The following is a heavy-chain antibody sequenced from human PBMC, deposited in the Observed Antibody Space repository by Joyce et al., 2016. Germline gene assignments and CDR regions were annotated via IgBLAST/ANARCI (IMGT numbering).Heavy chain of an antibody. CDR1: GGSFSSFF. D-gene: IGHD3/OR15-3a*01. J-gene: IGHJ2*01. CDR3: ARGTFRDLNFWHFDL. Sequence: QVQLQESGPGLVKPSETLSLSCSVSGGSFSSFFWSWIRQPPGKGLEWIGYIYYSGITKYKPSLKSRLTMSIDPSANQFSLNLTSMTAADTAVYYCARGTFRDLNFWHFDLWGRGTLVTVSS. V-gene: IGHV4-59*01. CDR2: IYYSGIT.